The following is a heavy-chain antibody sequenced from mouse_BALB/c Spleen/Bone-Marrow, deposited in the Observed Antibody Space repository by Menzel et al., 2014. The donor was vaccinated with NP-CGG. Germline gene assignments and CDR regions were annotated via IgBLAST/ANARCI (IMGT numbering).Heavy chain of an antibody. CDR2: IYPYNGVT. CDR1: GYTFTDYK. CDR3: AGKAYSDYDYALDF. V-gene: IGHV1S29*02. J-gene: IGHJ4*01. D-gene: IGHD2-4*01. Sequence: EVQLQQSGPELVKPGASVKISCKASGYTFTDYKMHWVKLRHGKSLEWIGYIYPYNGVTGYNQKFKSKATLTVDNPSSTAYMELRSLTSEDSAVYYCAGKAYSDYDYALDFWGQGTSVTVSS.